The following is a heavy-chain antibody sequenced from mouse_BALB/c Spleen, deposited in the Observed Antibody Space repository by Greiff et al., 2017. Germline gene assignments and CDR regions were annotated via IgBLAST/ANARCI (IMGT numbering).Heavy chain of an antibody. CDR2: INSNGGST. CDR3: ARSYYGYFDY. V-gene: IGHV5-6-3*01. CDR1: GFTFSSYG. J-gene: IGHJ2*01. Sequence: EVKLVESGGGLVQPGGSLKLSCAASGFTFSSYGMSWVRQTPDKRLELVATINSNGGSTYYPDSVKGRFTISRDNAKNTLYLQMRSLKSEDTAMYYCARSYYGYFDYWGQGTTLTVSS. D-gene: IGHD1-1*01.